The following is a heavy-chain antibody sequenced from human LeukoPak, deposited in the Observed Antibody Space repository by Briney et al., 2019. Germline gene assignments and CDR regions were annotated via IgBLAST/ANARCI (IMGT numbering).Heavy chain of an antibody. Sequence: SETLSLTCTVSGGSISGNSFYWGWVRQPPGKGLEWIGNIYYTGITYYNPSLKSRVTISVDTSKNQFSLKLNSVTAADTALYYCASPGITTFDYWGQGTLVTVSS. J-gene: IGHJ4*02. CDR1: GGSISGNSFY. CDR2: IYYTGIT. CDR3: ASPGITTFDY. D-gene: IGHD3-22*01. V-gene: IGHV4-39*01.